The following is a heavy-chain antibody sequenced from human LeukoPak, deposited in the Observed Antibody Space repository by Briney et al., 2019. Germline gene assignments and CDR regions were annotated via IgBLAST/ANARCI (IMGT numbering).Heavy chain of an antibody. CDR3: ARGGANVDIVATIKRGANFDY. V-gene: IGHV1-69*13. CDR2: IIPIFGTA. CDR1: GGTFSSYA. J-gene: IGHJ4*02. D-gene: IGHD5-12*01. Sequence: GASVKVSCKASGGTFSSYAISWVRQAPGQGLEWMGGIIPIFGTANYAQKFQGRVTITADGSTSTAYMELSSLRSEDTAVYYCARGGANVDIVATIKRGANFDYWGQGTLVTVSS.